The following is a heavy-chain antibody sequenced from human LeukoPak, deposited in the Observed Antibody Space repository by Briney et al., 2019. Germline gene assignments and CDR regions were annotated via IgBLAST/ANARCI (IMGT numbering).Heavy chain of an antibody. CDR2: AHHTGST. CDR3: ARVGYYDSRGYPMYYFDY. D-gene: IGHD3-22*01. Sequence: PSETLSLTCTVTGYSISTGSYWGWIRQPPGKGLECIGSAHHTGSTYYNPSLKSRVTISVHTSKNQFSLELNSVTAADTAVYFCARVGYYDSRGYPMYYFDYWGQGSLVTVSS. CDR1: GYSISTGSY. V-gene: IGHV4-38-2*02. J-gene: IGHJ4*02.